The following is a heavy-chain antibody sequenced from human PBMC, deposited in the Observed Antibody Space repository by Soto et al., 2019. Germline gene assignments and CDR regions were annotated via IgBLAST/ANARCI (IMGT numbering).Heavy chain of an antibody. CDR2: ISSRSTR. J-gene: IGHJ4*02. Sequence: EVQLVESGGGLVQPGGSLILSCAASGFTFSGYGRNWVRQARGKGLECISYISSRSTRYYADSGRDRFTISRDNAKTSLYLQMNSLRAEDTAVYYWASRYRSCGNCNFDYWRQGTLVTVSS. D-gene: IGHD2-15*01. V-gene: IGHV3-48*01. CDR3: ASRYRSCGNCNFDY. CDR1: GFTFSGYG.